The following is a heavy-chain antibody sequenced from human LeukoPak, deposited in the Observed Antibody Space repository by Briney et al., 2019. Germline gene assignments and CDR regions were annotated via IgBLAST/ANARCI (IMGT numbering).Heavy chain of an antibody. Sequence: APVKVSCKASGYTVTSYGISWVRQAPGQGLEWRGWISAYNGNTNYAQKLQGRVTMTTDTSSNTAYMELRSLRSDDTAVYYCARDLRIAVAGSDDAFDIWGQGTMVTVSS. CDR3: ARDLRIAVAGSDDAFDI. CDR2: ISAYNGNT. V-gene: IGHV1-18*01. D-gene: IGHD6-19*01. J-gene: IGHJ3*02. CDR1: GYTVTSYG.